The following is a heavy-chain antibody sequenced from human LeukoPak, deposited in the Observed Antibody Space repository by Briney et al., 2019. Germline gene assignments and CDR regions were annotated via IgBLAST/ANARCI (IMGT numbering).Heavy chain of an antibody. CDR3: AAFSGIVVVLAAWGAFDI. CDR1: GFTFTSSA. V-gene: IGHV1-58*02. Sequence: SVKVSCKASGFTFTSSAMQWVRQARGQRLEWIGWIVVGSGNTNYAQKLQERVTITRDMSTSTAYMELSSLRSEDTAVYYCAAFSGIVVVLAAWGAFDIWGQGTMVTVSS. D-gene: IGHD2-2*01. J-gene: IGHJ3*02. CDR2: IVVGSGNT.